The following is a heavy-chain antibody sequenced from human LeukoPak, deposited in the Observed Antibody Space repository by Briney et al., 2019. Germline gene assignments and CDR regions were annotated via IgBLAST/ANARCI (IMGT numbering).Heavy chain of an antibody. Sequence: SETLSLTCTVSGDTISNYYWSWIRQPPGKGLEWIGFIYYSGSTNYNPSLRSRVTISVDTSKNQFSLKLSSVTAADTAVYYCARHWGDSPNHSDDLYAFDIWGQGTMVTVSS. J-gene: IGHJ3*02. CDR2: IYYSGST. D-gene: IGHD1-14*01. CDR1: GDTISNYY. V-gene: IGHV4-59*08. CDR3: ARHWGDSPNHSDDLYAFDI.